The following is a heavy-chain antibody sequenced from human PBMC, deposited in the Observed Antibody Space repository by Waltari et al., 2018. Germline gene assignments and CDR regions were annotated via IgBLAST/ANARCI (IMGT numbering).Heavy chain of an antibody. J-gene: IGHJ4*02. CDR3: ARGRRLYGDFDY. D-gene: IGHD3-10*01. CDR1: GGTFSSYA. CDR2: INPIFGTA. Sequence: QVQLVQSGAEVKKPGSSVKVSCKASGGTFSSYAISWVRPAPGQGLEWMGWINPIFGTANYAQKFHGRVTITADESTSTAYMELSSLRSEDTAVYYCARGRRLYGDFDYWGQGTLVTVSS. V-gene: IGHV1-69*01.